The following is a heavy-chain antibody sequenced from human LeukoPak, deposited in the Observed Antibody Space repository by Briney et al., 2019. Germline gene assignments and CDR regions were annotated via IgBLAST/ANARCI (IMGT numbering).Heavy chain of an antibody. D-gene: IGHD3-9*01. Sequence: SETLSLTCTVSGGSISSSSYYWGWIRQPPGKGLEWIGSIYYSGSTYYNPSLKSRVTISVDTSKNQFSLKLSSVTAADTAVYYCARDHFDFNWFDPWGQGTLVTVSS. CDR3: ARDHFDFNWFDP. CDR1: GGSISSSSYY. CDR2: IYYSGST. J-gene: IGHJ5*02. V-gene: IGHV4-39*07.